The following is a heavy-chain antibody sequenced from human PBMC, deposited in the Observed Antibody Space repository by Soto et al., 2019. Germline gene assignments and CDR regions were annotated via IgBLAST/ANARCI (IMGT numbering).Heavy chain of an antibody. Sequence: QLVESGGGVVQPGTSLRLSCAASGSTFSSSGWHWVRQAPGKGLEWVAFHSNDGTTKNYADSVKGRFTIFRDNSKNTVSLQIDSLRGDDTAVYYCAKDGPHFDVDVWGQGTTVTVSS. CDR3: AKDGPHFDVDV. CDR2: HSNDGTTK. D-gene: IGHD3-9*01. V-gene: IGHV3-30*18. CDR1: GSTFSSSG. J-gene: IGHJ6*02.